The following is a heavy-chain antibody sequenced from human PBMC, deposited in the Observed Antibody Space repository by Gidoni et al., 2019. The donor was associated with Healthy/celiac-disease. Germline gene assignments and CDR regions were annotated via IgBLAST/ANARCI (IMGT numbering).Heavy chain of an antibody. CDR3: ARADSIRFTRWGDAFDI. D-gene: IGHD3-3*01. CDR2: IYTSGST. J-gene: IGHJ3*02. CDR1: GGSISSGSYY. Sequence: QVQLQESGPGLVKPSQTLSLTCTVSGGSISSGSYYWSWIRQPAGKGLAWIGRIYTSGSTNYNPSLKSRVTISEDTSKNQFSLKLSSVTAADTAVYYCARADSIRFTRWGDAFDIWGQGTMVTVSS. V-gene: IGHV4-61*02.